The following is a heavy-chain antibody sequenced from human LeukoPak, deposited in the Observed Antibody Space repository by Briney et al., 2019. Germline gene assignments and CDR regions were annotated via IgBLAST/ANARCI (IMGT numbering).Heavy chain of an antibody. J-gene: IGHJ6*02. D-gene: IGHD3-22*01. V-gene: IGHV3-23*01. CDR3: AKGVYQYDSSGYV. CDR1: GCTFSSYA. Sequence: GGSLTLSCAASGCTFSSYAMRWVRQAPGKGLEWVTAIMGSRGRADYPDSVKRRFTSSRDNSKLSLQLKRNSLRAEDTAVYYCAKGVYQYDSSGYVWGQGTTVTVPS. CDR2: IMGSRGRA.